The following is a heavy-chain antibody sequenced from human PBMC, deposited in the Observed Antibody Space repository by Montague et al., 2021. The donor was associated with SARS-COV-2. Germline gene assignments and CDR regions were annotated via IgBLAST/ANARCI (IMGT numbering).Heavy chain of an antibody. CDR2: IYYSGST. J-gene: IGHJ4*02. V-gene: IGHV4-59*01. CDR3: ARVFPRWLQFDPYFDY. CDR1: GGSISSYY. D-gene: IGHD5-24*01. Sequence: SETLSLTCTASGGSISSYYWSWIRQPPGKGPEWIGYIYYSGSTNYNPSLKSRVTISVDTSKNQFSLKLSSVTAADTAVYYCARVFPRWLQFDPYFDYWGQGTLVTVSS.